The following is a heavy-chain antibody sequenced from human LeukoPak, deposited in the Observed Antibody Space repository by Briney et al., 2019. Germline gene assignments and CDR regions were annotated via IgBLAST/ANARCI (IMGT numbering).Heavy chain of an antibody. CDR2: INSDGSST. CDR1: GFTFSIYW. CDR3: ARGTGSCYSLGY. D-gene: IGHD2-21*02. V-gene: IGHV3-74*01. Sequence: GGSLRLSCAASGFTFSIYWMHWVRQAPGKGLVWVSRINSDGSSTSYADSVKGRFTISRDNAKNTLYLQMDSLRAEDTAMYYCARGTGSCYSLGYWGQGTLVTVSS. J-gene: IGHJ4*02.